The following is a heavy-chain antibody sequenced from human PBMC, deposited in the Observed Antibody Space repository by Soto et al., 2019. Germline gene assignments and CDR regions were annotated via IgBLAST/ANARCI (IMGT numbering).Heavy chain of an antibody. Sequence: QLQLQESGPGLVKPSETLSLTCTVSGGSISSSSYYWGWIRQPPGKGLEWIGSIYYSGSTYYNPSHTRRLTISVATSNTHFSLNLSSVTAADTAAYYCARRLRVRGGWFDPWGQGTLVTVSS. D-gene: IGHD3-10*01. J-gene: IGHJ5*02. CDR2: IYYSGST. V-gene: IGHV4-39*02. CDR1: GGSISSSSYY. CDR3: ARRLRVRGGWFDP.